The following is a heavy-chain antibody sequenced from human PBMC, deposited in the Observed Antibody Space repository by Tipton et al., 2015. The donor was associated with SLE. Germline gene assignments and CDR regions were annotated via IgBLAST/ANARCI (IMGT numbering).Heavy chain of an antibody. J-gene: IGHJ4*02. Sequence: TLSLTCTVSGGSISSYYWSWIRQPPGKGLEWIGYIYYSGSTNYNPSLKSRVTISVDTSKNQFSLKLSSVTAADTAVYYCVGEVAGKGFSGWGQGTLVTVSP. CDR1: GGSISSYY. D-gene: IGHD6-19*01. V-gene: IGHV4-59*01. CDR3: VGEVAGKGFSG. CDR2: IYYSGST.